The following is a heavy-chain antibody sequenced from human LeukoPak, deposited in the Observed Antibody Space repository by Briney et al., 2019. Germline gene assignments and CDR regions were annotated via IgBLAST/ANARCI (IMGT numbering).Heavy chain of an antibody. Sequence: PGGSLRLSCAASGFTFSSYSMNCVRQAPGKGLEWVSSISSSSSYIYYADSVKGRFTISRDNAKNSLYLQMNSLRAEDTAVYYCARDGCSSTSCLFDYWGQGTLVTVSS. CDR1: GFTFSSYS. V-gene: IGHV3-21*01. CDR2: ISSSSSYI. D-gene: IGHD2-2*01. CDR3: ARDGCSSTSCLFDY. J-gene: IGHJ4*02.